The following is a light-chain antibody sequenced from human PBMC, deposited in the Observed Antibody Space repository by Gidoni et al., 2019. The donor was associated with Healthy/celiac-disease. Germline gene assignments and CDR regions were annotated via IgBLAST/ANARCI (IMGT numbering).Light chain of an antibody. J-gene: IGKJ4*01. V-gene: IGKV3-11*01. CDR3: QQRSNWPQLT. Sequence: EIVLTQSPATLSLSPGERATRSCRASQSVSSYLAWYQQKPGQAPRPLIYDASNRATGIPARFSGSGSGTDFTLTISSLEPEDFAVYYCQQRSNWPQLTFGGGTKVEIK. CDR1: QSVSSY. CDR2: DAS.